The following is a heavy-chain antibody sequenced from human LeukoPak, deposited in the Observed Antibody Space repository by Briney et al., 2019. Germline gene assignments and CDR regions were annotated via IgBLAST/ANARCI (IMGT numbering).Heavy chain of an antibody. V-gene: IGHV4-61*01. CDR2: IYYSGST. CDR3: ARDNDWFDP. Sequence: SETLSLTCTVSGGSVSSGSYYWSWIRQPPGKGLEWIGYIYYSGSTNYNPSLKSRVTISVDTSKNQFSLKLSSVTAADTAVYYCARDNDWFDPWGQGTLVTVSS. CDR1: GGSVSSGSYY. J-gene: IGHJ5*02.